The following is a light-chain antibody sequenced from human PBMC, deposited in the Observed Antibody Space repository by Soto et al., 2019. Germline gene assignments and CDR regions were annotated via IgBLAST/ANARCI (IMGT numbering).Light chain of an antibody. CDR1: QSISIW. J-gene: IGKJ1*01. CDR3: QHYNDYSWT. V-gene: IGKV1-5*03. Sequence: DIHMTQSPSTLSASVGDRVTITCRASQSISIWLAWYQQKPGRAPNLLIYVTSSLESGVPSRFSGSGSGTEFTLTISSLQPDDFAPYYCQHYNDYSWTFGQGTKVEIK. CDR2: VTS.